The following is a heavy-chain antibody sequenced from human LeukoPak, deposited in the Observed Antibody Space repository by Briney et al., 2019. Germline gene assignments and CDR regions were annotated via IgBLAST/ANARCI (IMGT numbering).Heavy chain of an antibody. D-gene: IGHD6-6*01. J-gene: IGHJ2*01. Sequence: PSETLSLTCTVSGGSISSGDYYWSWIRQPPGKGLEWIGYIYYSGSTYYNPSLKSRVTISVDTSKNQFSLKLSSVTAADTAVYYCARDPEGSSSSISGWYFDLWGRGTLLTDSS. CDR1: GGSISSGDYY. V-gene: IGHV4-30-4*08. CDR2: IYYSGST. CDR3: ARDPEGSSSSISGWYFDL.